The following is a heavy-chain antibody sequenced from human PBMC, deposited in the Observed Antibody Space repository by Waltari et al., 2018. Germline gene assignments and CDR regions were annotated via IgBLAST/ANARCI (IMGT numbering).Heavy chain of an antibody. CDR3: ARDSGRSYYDSSGYLDAFDI. D-gene: IGHD3-22*01. CDR1: GGTFSSYA. Sequence: QVQLVQSGAEVKKPGSSVKVSCKASGGTFSSYAISWVRQAPGQGREWMGRIIPILGIANYAQKFQGRVTITADKSTSTAYMELSSLRSEDTAVYYCARDSGRSYYDSSGYLDAFDIWGQGTMVTVSS. V-gene: IGHV1-69*04. J-gene: IGHJ3*02. CDR2: IIPILGIA.